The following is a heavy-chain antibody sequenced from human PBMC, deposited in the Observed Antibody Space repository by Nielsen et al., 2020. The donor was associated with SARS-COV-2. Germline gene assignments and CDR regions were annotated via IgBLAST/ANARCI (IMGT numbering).Heavy chain of an antibody. CDR2: ITPIGATT. V-gene: IGHV1-46*01. Sequence: ASVKVSCKASGYTFTGYYMHWVRQAPGQGLEWTGIITPIGATTTYARKFQGRVTMTRDTSTSTVYMELRSLRPDDTATYYCAREWDDYESSAYDFWGQGTLLIVSP. D-gene: IGHD3-22*01. CDR1: GYTFTGYY. CDR3: AREWDDYESSAYDF. J-gene: IGHJ4*02.